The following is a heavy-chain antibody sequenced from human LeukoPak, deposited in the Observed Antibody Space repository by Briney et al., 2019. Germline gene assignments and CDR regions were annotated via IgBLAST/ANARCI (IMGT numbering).Heavy chain of an antibody. CDR2: ISSRSATI. V-gene: IGHV3-48*01. D-gene: IGHD6-13*01. Sequence: GGSLRLSCAASGFTFSIYSMNSVRQPPGKGLEWVSYISSRSATIYYAGSVKGRFTISRDNAKNSLYLQMNSLRAEDTAVYYCARDPLSSSSFDLWGQGTLVTVSS. CDR3: ARDPLSSSSFDL. CDR1: GFTFSIYS. J-gene: IGHJ4*02.